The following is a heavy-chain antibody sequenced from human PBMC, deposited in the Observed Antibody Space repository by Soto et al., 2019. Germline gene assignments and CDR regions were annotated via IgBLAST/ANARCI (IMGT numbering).Heavy chain of an antibody. CDR2: IYWDDDK. CDR3: AHSPRITMYDY. CDR1: GFSLSTNGVG. D-gene: IGHD3-10*02. J-gene: IGHJ4*02. Sequence: QITLKESGPTLVKPTQTLTLTCTFSGFSLSTNGVGVGWIRQPPGKALEWLALIYWDDDKRYSPSLKSRLTTTMXTSKNRVVLTMTNMDPVDTATYYCAHSPRITMYDYWGQGTLVTVSS. V-gene: IGHV2-5*02.